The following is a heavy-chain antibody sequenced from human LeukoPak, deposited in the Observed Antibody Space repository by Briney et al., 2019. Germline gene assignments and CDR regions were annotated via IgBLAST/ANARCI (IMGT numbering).Heavy chain of an antibody. D-gene: IGHD5-24*01. J-gene: IGHJ4*02. Sequence: GGSLRLSCAASGFAFGNYWMHWVRQVPGKGLVWVSRITGDGSGANYADSVKGRFTISRDNARSTLYLQMNSLRAEDTAVYYCARDGDGYNVDYWGQGALVIVSS. CDR1: GFAFGNYW. CDR3: ARDGDGYNVDY. CDR2: ITGDGSGA. V-gene: IGHV3-74*01.